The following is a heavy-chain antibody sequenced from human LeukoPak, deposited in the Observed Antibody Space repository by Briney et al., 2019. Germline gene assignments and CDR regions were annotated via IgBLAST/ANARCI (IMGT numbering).Heavy chain of an antibody. V-gene: IGHV4-39*01. CDR1: GGSISSSSYY. Sequence: PSETLSPTCTVSGGSISSSSYYWGWIRQPPGKGLEWIGSIYYSGSTYYNPSLKSRVTISVDTSKNQFSLKLSSVTAADTAVYYRARLEGSGWPYYYYGMDVWGQGTTVTVSS. CDR2: IYYSGST. D-gene: IGHD6-19*01. CDR3: ARLEGSGWPYYYYGMDV. J-gene: IGHJ6*02.